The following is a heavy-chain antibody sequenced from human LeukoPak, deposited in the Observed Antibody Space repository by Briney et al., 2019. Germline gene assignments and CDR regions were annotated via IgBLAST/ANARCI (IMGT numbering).Heavy chain of an antibody. D-gene: IGHD3-22*01. CDR2: IIPIFGTT. CDR1: GGTFSSYA. V-gene: IGHV1-69*13. Sequence: SVKVSCKASGGTFSSYAISWVRQAPGQGLEWMGGIIPIFGTTNYAQKFQGRVTITADESTSTAYMELSSLRSEDTAVYYCARSTNYYDSSGYFDYFDYWGQGTLVTVSS. J-gene: IGHJ4*02. CDR3: ARSTNYYDSSGYFDYFDY.